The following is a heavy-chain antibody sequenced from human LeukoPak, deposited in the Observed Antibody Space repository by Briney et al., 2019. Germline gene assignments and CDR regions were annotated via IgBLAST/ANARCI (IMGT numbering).Heavy chain of an antibody. J-gene: IGHJ3*02. CDR2: INSDGSST. Sequence: GGSLRLSCAVSGFTFSSYWMHWVRQAPGKGLVWVSRINSDGSSTSYADFVKGRFTISRDNAKNTLYLQMNSLRAEDTAVYYCTRGSALIDFDIWGQGTMVTVSS. CDR1: GFTFSSYW. V-gene: IGHV3-74*01. CDR3: TRGSALIDFDI.